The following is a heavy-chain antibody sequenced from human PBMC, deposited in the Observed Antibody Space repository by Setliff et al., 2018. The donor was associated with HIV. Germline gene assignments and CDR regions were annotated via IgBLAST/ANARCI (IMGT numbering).Heavy chain of an antibody. CDR3: ARGRDSVLTPFDY. J-gene: IGHJ4*02. CDR1: GASITTDTYY. D-gene: IGHD3-10*01. V-gene: IGHV4-39*02. CDR2: IYHSGSS. Sequence: SETLSLTCTVSGASITTDTYYWAWIRQPPGKGLEWIGSIYHSGSSNLNPSFERRVTISGVPSKNQFSLRLSSVTAADTAIYYCARGRDSVLTPFDYWGQGTLVTVSS.